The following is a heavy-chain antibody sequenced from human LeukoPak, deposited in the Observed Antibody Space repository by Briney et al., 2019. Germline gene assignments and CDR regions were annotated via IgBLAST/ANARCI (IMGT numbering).Heavy chain of an antibody. CDR2: IYSGGST. Sequence: PGGSLRLSCAASGFTVSSNYMSWVRQAPGKGLEWVSVIYSGGSTYYADSVKGRFTISRDNSKNTLYLQMNSLRAEDTAVYYCAREQLVRGYYFDYWGQGTLVTVSS. CDR3: AREQLVRGYYFDY. V-gene: IGHV3-53*01. D-gene: IGHD6-13*01. CDR1: GFTVSSNY. J-gene: IGHJ4*02.